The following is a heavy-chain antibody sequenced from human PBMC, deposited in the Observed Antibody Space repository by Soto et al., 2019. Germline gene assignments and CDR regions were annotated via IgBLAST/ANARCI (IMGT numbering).Heavy chain of an antibody. V-gene: IGHV3-21*01. J-gene: IGHJ6*02. CDR3: ARVDAVVAPYYYYGMDV. Sequence: EVQLVESGGGLVKPGGSLRLSCAASGFTFSSYSMNWVRQAPGKGLEWVSSISSSSSYIYYADSVKGRFTISRDNARNSLYLQMNSLRAEDTAVYYCARVDAVVAPYYYYGMDVWGQGTTVTVSS. D-gene: IGHD2-15*01. CDR2: ISSSSSYI. CDR1: GFTFSSYS.